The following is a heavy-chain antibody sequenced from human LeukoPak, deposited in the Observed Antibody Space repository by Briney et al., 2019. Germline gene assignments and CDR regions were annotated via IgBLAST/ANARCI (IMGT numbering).Heavy chain of an antibody. D-gene: IGHD2-2*01. CDR2: INTNTGNP. CDR3: ARLPFFYDIVVVPAATYFDY. CDR1: GYTFTSYA. Sequence: ASVKVSCKASGYTFTSYAMNWVRQAPGQGLEWMGWINTNTGNPTYAQGFTGRSVFSLDTSVSTAYLQISSLKAEDTAVYYCARLPFFYDIVVVPAATYFDYWGQGTLVTVSS. V-gene: IGHV7-4-1*02. J-gene: IGHJ4*02.